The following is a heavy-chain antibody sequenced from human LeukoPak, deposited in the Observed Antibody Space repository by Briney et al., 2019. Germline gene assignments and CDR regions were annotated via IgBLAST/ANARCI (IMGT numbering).Heavy chain of an antibody. Sequence: SETLSLTCTVSGGSISTSNYYWGWIRQPPGKGLEWIGNIFYSGSTYYSPSLRSRVTISVDTSKNQFSLKLTSVTAADTAVYYCARGVGSGYTDDWGQGTLVTVSS. J-gene: IGHJ4*02. V-gene: IGHV4-39*07. CDR2: IFYSGST. D-gene: IGHD3-22*01. CDR3: ARGVGSGYTDD. CDR1: GGSISTSNYY.